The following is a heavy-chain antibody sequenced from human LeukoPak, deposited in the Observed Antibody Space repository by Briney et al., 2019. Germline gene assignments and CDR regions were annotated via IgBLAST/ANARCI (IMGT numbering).Heavy chain of an antibody. V-gene: IGHV1-24*01. CDR3: ATDHCSGGSCYKSGWFDP. CDR1: GYTLTELS. Sequence: GASVKVSCKVSGYTLTELSMHWVRQAPGKGLEWMGGFDPEDGETIYAQKFQGRVTMTEDTSTDTAYMELSSLRSEDTAVYYCATDHCSGGSCYKSGWFDPWGQGTLVTVSS. J-gene: IGHJ5*02. CDR2: FDPEDGET. D-gene: IGHD2-15*01.